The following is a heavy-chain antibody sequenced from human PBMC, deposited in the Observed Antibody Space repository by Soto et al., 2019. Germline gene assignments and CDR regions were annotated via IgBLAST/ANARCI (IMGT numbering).Heavy chain of an antibody. V-gene: IGHV4-59*01. D-gene: IGHD6-19*01. Sequence: SETLSLTCSVSGGSISGSYWSWIRQSPGKGLEWLGYVYYTGSTNYSPSLRSRVSISVDTSKNEFSLRLSSVTAAGTAVYFCARSVAVPGAHIDYWGQGTQVTVSS. J-gene: IGHJ4*02. CDR1: GGSISGSY. CDR2: VYYTGST. CDR3: ARSVAVPGAHIDY.